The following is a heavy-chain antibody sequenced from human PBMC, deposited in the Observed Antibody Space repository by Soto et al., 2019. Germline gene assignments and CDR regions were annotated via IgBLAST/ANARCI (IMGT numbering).Heavy chain of an antibody. Sequence: EVQLLESGGGFVQPGGSLRISCAASGFTFNIYSMTWLPQATGKCLEWVSTISCSGGSTYYTESVKGRFTISRDNSKNTLFLQMSSLRAEDTAAYYCAKDWTSIWGQWTMVTVSS. V-gene: IGHV3-23*01. J-gene: IGHJ3*02. CDR1: GFTFNIYS. D-gene: IGHD3-3*01. CDR2: ISCSGGST. CDR3: AKDWTSI.